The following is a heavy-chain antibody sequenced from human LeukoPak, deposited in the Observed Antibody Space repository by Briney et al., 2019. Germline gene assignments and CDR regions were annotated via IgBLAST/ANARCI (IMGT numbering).Heavy chain of an antibody. J-gene: IGHJ3*02. CDR2: ISAYNGNT. CDR1: SYTFTSYG. Sequence: ASVKVSCKASSYTFTSYGISWVRQAPGQGLEWMGWISAYNGNTNYAQNLQGRVTMTTDTSTSTAYMELRSLRSDDTAVYYCARVPHYYDSSGYFGNAFDIWGQGTMVTVSS. D-gene: IGHD3-22*01. CDR3: ARVPHYYDSSGYFGNAFDI. V-gene: IGHV1-18*01.